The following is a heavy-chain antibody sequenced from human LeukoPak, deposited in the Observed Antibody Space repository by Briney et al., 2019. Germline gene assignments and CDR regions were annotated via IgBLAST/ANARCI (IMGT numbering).Heavy chain of an antibody. V-gene: IGHV1-18*01. D-gene: IGHD1-14*01. Sequence: ASVKVFCESSFYTFTIYCISWVRHPPGQGLEWMGWISAYKGNTNYAQKLQGRVTMTADTPTSTAYMEPRTHSSHHRPVLYCARSGRKHSLGGYYSYYMDVWGKGTPVTVSS. CDR2: ISAYKGNT. CDR1: FYTFTIYC. CDR3: ARSGRKHSLGGYYSYYMDV. J-gene: IGHJ6*03.